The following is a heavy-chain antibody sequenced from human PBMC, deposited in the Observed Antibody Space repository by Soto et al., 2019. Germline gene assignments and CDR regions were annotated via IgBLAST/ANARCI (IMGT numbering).Heavy chain of an antibody. J-gene: IGHJ6*02. Sequence: ASVKVSCKASGYTFTSYDISWVRQAPGQGLEWMGWISAYNGNTNYAQKLQGRVTMTTDTSTSTAYMELRSLRSDDTAVYYCARVRLGELSLFVNYYYGMDVWGQGTTVTVSS. CDR1: GYTFTSYD. CDR3: ARVRLGELSLFVNYYYGMDV. D-gene: IGHD3-16*02. CDR2: ISAYNGNT. V-gene: IGHV1-18*01.